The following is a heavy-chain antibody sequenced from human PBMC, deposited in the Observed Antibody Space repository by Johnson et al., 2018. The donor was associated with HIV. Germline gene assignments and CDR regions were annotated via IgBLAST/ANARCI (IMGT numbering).Heavy chain of an antibody. Sequence: VQLVESGGGVVRPGGSLRLSCAASGFTFDDYGMSWVRQAPGKGLEWVSGISGSGTTTYYGDSVKGRFTISRDNSKNTLYLQMNSLRAEDTAVYYCAKDRVGATDANAFDIWGQGTMVTVSS. CDR2: ISGSGTTT. V-gene: IGHV3-23*04. J-gene: IGHJ3*02. D-gene: IGHD1-26*01. CDR3: AKDRVGATDANAFDI. CDR1: GFTFDDYG.